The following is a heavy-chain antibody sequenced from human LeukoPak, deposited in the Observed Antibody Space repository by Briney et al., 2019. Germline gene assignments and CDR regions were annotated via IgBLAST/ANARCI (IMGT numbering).Heavy chain of an antibody. CDR3: ARAAIVEMATIDDY. CDR1: GFTVSSNY. Sequence: PGGSLRLSCAASGFTVSSNYMSWVRQAPGKGLEWVSVIYSGGSTYYADSVKGRFTISRDNSKNTLYLQMNSLRAEDTAVYYCARAAIVEMATIDDYWGQGTLVTVSS. J-gene: IGHJ4*02. V-gene: IGHV3-66*01. D-gene: IGHD5-24*01. CDR2: IYSGGST.